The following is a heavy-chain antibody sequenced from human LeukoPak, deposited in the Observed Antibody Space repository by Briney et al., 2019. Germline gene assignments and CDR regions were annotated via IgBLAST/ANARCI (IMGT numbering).Heavy chain of an antibody. Sequence: GGSLRLSCAASGFTFSSYSMNWVRQAPGKGLEWVSSISSSSSYIYYADSVKGRFTISRDNAKNSLYLQMNSLRAEDTAVYYCARDLWLGYYGSGSDWFDPWGQGTLVTVSS. J-gene: IGHJ5*02. V-gene: IGHV3-21*01. CDR2: ISSSSSYI. CDR3: ARDLWLGYYGSGSDWFDP. D-gene: IGHD3-10*01. CDR1: GFTFSSYS.